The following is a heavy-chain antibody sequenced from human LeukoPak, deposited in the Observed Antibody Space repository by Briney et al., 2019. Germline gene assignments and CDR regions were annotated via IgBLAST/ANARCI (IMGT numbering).Heavy chain of an antibody. CDR1: GYIFSNYG. V-gene: IGHV1-18*01. J-gene: IGHJ4*02. Sequence: GASVKVSCKASGYIFSNYGISWVRQAPGQGLEWMGWISGCNGKTNYAQKFQGRITMTTDTSTSTAYMELRSLRSDDTAVYYCARYEISLVRGVMVWGQGTLVTVSS. D-gene: IGHD3-10*01. CDR3: ARYEISLVRGVMV. CDR2: ISGCNGKT.